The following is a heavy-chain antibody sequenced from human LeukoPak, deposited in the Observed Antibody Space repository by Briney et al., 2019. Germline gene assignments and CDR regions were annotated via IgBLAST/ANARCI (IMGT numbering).Heavy chain of an antibody. CDR2: ISYDGSNK. J-gene: IGHJ3*02. D-gene: IGHD6-19*01. Sequence: GRSLRLSCAASGFTFSSYAMHWVRQAPGKGLEWVAVISYDGSNKYYADSVKGRFTISRDNSKNTLYLQMNSLRAEDTAVYYCARGMYSSGWPEAFDIWGQGTMVTVSS. CDR3: ARGMYSSGWPEAFDI. CDR1: GFTFSSYA. V-gene: IGHV3-30-3*01.